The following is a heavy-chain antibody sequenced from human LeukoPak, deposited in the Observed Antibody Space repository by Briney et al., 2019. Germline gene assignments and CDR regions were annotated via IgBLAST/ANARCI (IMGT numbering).Heavy chain of an antibody. Sequence: GGSLRLSCAASGFTFSSYWMSWVRQAPGKGLEWVANIKQDGSEKYYVDSVKCRFTISRDNAKNTLYLQMNSLRAEDTALYYCARGRYYDSSGYYDYWGQGTLVTVSS. CDR1: GFTFSSYW. J-gene: IGHJ4*02. CDR3: ARGRYYDSSGYYDY. CDR2: IKQDGSEK. V-gene: IGHV3-7*03. D-gene: IGHD3-22*01.